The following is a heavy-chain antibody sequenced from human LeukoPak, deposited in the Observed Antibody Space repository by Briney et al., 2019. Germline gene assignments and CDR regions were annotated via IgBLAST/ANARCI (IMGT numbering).Heavy chain of an antibody. CDR1: GFTVSSNY. Sequence: GGSLRLSCAASGFTVSSNYMSWVRQAPGKGLEWVSVIYSGGSTYYADSVKGRFTISRDNSKNTLNHQMNSLRAEDTAVYYCARETGWYYGMDVWGQGTTVTVS. CDR2: IYSGGST. V-gene: IGHV3-66*01. CDR3: ARETGWYYGMDV. D-gene: IGHD2-15*01. J-gene: IGHJ6*02.